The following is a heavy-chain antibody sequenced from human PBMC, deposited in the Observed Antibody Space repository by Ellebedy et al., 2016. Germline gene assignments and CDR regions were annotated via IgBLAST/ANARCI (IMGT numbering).Heavy chain of an antibody. V-gene: IGHV3-23*01. J-gene: IGHJ5*02. CDR2: ISGSGDST. CDR1: GLTFSYSA. CDR3: ARGVGSGWFDP. D-gene: IGHD2-15*01. Sequence: GESLKISCAASGLTFSYSAMNWVRQAPGKGLEWVSAISGSGDSTYYADSVKGRFTISRDNSKNTLYLQMNSLRAEDTAVYYCARGVGSGWFDPWGQGTLVTVSS.